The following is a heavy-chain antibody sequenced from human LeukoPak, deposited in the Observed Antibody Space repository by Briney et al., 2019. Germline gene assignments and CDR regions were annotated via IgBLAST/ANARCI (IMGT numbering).Heavy chain of an antibody. CDR1: GGSISSSSYY. Sequence: SETLSLTCTVSGGSISSSSYYWGWIRQPPGKGLEWIGSIYYSGSTYYNPSLKSRVTISVDTSKNQFSLKLCSVTAADTAVYYCARQRNWNYGPLPHAGDYWGQGTLVTVSS. D-gene: IGHD1-7*01. J-gene: IGHJ4*02. CDR2: IYYSGST. V-gene: IGHV4-39*01. CDR3: ARQRNWNYGPLPHAGDY.